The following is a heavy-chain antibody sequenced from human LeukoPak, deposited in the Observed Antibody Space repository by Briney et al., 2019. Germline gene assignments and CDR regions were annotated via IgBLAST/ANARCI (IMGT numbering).Heavy chain of an antibody. CDR3: AKGGPGAFDF. J-gene: IGHJ3*01. D-gene: IGHD2-15*01. Sequence: GGSLRLSCAASGFTFSSYSMNWVRQAPGKGLEWVSSISGSSGATYYADSVRGRFTISRDNSKNTVFLQMNSLRAEDTAIYYCAKGGPGAFDFWGQGTMVTVSS. CDR1: GFTFSSYS. V-gene: IGHV3-23*01. CDR2: ISGSSGAT.